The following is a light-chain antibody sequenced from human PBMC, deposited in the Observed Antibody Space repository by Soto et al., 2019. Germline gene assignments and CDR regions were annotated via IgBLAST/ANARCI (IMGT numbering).Light chain of an antibody. CDR3: QQYNNWPACT. J-gene: IGKJ1*01. CDR2: GAS. V-gene: IGKV3-15*01. Sequence: EIVMTQSPATLSVSPGERATLSCRASQSVSSNLAWYQQKPGQAPRLLIYGASTRATGIPARFSGSGSGTEFTLTISSLQSADFAVYYCQQYNNWPACTFGQGTKVEIK. CDR1: QSVSSN.